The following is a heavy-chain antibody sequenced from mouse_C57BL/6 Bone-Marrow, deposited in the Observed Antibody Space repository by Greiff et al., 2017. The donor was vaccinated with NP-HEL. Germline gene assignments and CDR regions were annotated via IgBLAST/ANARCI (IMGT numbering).Heavy chain of an antibody. Sequence: VQLQQPGAELVRPGTSVKLSCKASGYTFTSYWMHWVKQRPGQGLEWIGVIDPSDSYTNYNQKFKGKATLTVDTSSSTAYMQLSSLTSEDSAVYYCARVRYDYDVFDYWGQGTTLTVSS. J-gene: IGHJ2*01. V-gene: IGHV1-59*01. CDR3: ARVRYDYDVFDY. CDR2: IDPSDSYT. CDR1: GYTFTSYW. D-gene: IGHD2-4*01.